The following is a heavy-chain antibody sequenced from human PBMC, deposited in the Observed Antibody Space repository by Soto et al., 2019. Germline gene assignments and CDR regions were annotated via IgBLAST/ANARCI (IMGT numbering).Heavy chain of an antibody. CDR1: GFTFSSYG. CDR2: ISYDGSNK. Sequence: QVQLVESGGGVVQPGRSLRLSCAASGFTFSSYGMHWVRQAPGKGLEWVAVISYDGSNKYYADSVKGRFTISRDNSKNTLYLQMNSLRAEDTAVYYCAKDQHDILEAYYYYYGMDVWGQGTTVTVSS. D-gene: IGHD3-9*01. J-gene: IGHJ6*02. V-gene: IGHV3-30*18. CDR3: AKDQHDILEAYYYYYGMDV.